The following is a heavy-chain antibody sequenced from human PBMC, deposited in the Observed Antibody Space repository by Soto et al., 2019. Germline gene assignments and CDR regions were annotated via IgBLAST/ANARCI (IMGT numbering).Heavy chain of an antibody. D-gene: IGHD1-26*01. CDR3: ARDEDSGSYYVPYYFDY. Sequence: QVQLVESGGGVVQPGRSLRLSCAASGFTFSSYGMHWVRQAPGKGLEWVAVISYDGSNKFYADSVKGRFTISRDNSKNTLYLQMNSLRAEDTAVYYCARDEDSGSYYVPYYFDYWGQGTLVTVSS. CDR1: GFTFSSYG. V-gene: IGHV3-30*03. J-gene: IGHJ4*02. CDR2: ISYDGSNK.